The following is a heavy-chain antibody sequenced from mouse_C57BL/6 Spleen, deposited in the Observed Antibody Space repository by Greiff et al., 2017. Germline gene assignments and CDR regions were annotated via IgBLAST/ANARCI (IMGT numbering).Heavy chain of an antibody. D-gene: IGHD1-1*01. CDR1: GYTFTDYE. Sequence: VQGVESGAELVRPGASVTLSCKASGYTFTDYEMHWVKQTPVHGLEWIGAIDPETGGTAYNQKFKGKAILTADKSSSTAYMELRSLTSEDSAVYYCTNYGSSPDYWGQGTTLTVSS. CDR2: IDPETGGT. CDR3: TNYGSSPDY. J-gene: IGHJ2*01. V-gene: IGHV1-15*01.